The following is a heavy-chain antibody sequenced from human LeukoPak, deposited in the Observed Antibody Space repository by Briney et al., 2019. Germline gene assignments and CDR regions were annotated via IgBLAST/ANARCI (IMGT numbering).Heavy chain of an antibody. D-gene: IGHD3-22*01. CDR3: ARVSYDSSGYYSSAFAFDI. V-gene: IGHV4-61*02. J-gene: IGHJ3*02. CDR2: IYASASGTT. CDR1: GGSITSGSYY. Sequence: SETLSLTCRVSGGSITSGSYYWSWIRQPAGKGLEWIGRIYASASGTTNYNPSLKSRATISLDTSKSQFSLKLTSVTAADTAVYYCARVSYDSSGYYSSAFAFDIWGQGTMVTVSS.